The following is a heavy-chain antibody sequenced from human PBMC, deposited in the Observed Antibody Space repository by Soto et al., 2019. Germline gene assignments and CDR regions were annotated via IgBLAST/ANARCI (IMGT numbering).Heavy chain of an antibody. CDR3: ANILVRFLEWLPPSWSGGSGSYHRSPDY. V-gene: IGHV3-23*01. D-gene: IGHD3-3*01. Sequence: AGGSLRLSCAASGFTFISYGMSWVRQAPGKGLEWVSAISGSGGSTYYADSVKGRFTISRDNSKNTLYLQMNSLRAEDTAVYYCANILVRFLEWLPPSWSGGSGSYHRSPDYWGQGTLVTVSS. CDR1: GFTFISYG. CDR2: ISGSGGST. J-gene: IGHJ4*02.